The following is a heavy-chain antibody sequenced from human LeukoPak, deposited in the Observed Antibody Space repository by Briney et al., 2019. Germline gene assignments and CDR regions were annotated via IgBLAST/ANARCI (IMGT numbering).Heavy chain of an antibody. D-gene: IGHD6-13*01. Sequence: GRSLRLSCAASGFTFDDYAMHWVRQAPEKGLEWVSGISWNSGSIGYADSVKGRFTISRDNAKNSLYLQMNSLRAEDTALYYCAKDKTGGSSSYLDYWGQGTLVTVSS. J-gene: IGHJ4*02. CDR2: ISWNSGSI. CDR1: GFTFDDYA. CDR3: AKDKTGGSSSYLDY. V-gene: IGHV3-9*01.